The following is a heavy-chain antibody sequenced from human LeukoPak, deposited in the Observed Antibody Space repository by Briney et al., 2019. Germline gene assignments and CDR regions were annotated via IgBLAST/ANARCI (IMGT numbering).Heavy chain of an antibody. Sequence: ASVKVSCKASGYTFTSYGISWCHKAPGQGLKWLDWISAYNGNTNYAQKLQGRVTMTTDTSTSTAYMELRSLRSDDTAVYYCARETNHYDFWSGHRGDFDYWGQGTLVTVSS. J-gene: IGHJ4*02. CDR3: ARETNHYDFWSGHRGDFDY. CDR1: GYTFTSYG. V-gene: IGHV1-18*01. CDR2: ISAYNGNT. D-gene: IGHD3-3*01.